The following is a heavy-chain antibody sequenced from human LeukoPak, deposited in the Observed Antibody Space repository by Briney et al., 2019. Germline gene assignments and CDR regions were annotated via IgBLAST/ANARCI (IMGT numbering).Heavy chain of an antibody. CDR1: GGSISSSSYY. CDR3: ARLSSGSYTRYFDS. D-gene: IGHD3-22*01. CDR2: IYYSGST. Sequence: PSETLSLTCTVSGGSISSSSYYWGWIRQPPGKGLEWIGNIYYSGSTYYNPSLKSRVTISVDTSKNQFSLKLSSVTAADTAVYYCARLSSGSYTRYFDSWGQGTLVTVSS. J-gene: IGHJ4*02. V-gene: IGHV4-39*01.